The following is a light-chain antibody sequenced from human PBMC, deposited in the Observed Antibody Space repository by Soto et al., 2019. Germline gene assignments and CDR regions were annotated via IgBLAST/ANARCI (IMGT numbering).Light chain of an antibody. CDR2: DAS. CDR1: QSVSSY. CDR3: QQFHYWWT. J-gene: IGKJ1*01. Sequence: DIVLTHHSANQLLSPGESATLSRRASQSVSSYLAWYQQKPGQAPRLLIYDASTRATGIPARFSGSGSGTEFTLTISSLQSEDFAFYYCQQFHYWWTFGQGTKVDIK. V-gene: IGKV3-15*01.